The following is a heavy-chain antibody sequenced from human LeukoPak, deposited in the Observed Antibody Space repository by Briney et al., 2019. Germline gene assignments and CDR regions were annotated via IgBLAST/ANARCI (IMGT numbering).Heavy chain of an antibody. Sequence: GASVKVSCKASGYTFTSYGISWVRQAPGQGLEWMGWISAYNGNTNYAQKLQGRVTMTEDTSTDTVYMELSSLRSEDTAVYYCATGGSRVQLWILAGWYYFDNWGQGTLVTVSS. CDR2: ISAYNGNT. J-gene: IGHJ4*02. V-gene: IGHV1-18*01. D-gene: IGHD5-18*01. CDR3: ATGGSRVQLWILAGWYYFDN. CDR1: GYTFTSYG.